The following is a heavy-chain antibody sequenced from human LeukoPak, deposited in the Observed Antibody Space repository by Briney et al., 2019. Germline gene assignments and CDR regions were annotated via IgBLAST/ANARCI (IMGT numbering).Heavy chain of an antibody. CDR1: GFTFSSYA. Sequence: PGGSLRLSRAASGFTFSSYAMSWVRQAPGKGLEWVSYISSSGSTIYYADSVKGRFTISRDNAKNPLYLQMNSLRAEDTAVYYCARDGDYVWGSYRSLRYYGMDVWGQGTTVTVSS. J-gene: IGHJ6*02. CDR3: ARDGDYVWGSYRSLRYYGMDV. CDR2: ISSSGSTI. D-gene: IGHD3-16*02. V-gene: IGHV3-48*04.